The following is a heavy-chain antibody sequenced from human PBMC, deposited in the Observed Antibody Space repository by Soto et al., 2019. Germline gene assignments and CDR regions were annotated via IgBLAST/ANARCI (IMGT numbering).Heavy chain of an antibody. Sequence: PGESLKLSCKGSGYSFTSYWIGWVRQMPGKGPEWMGIIYPGDSDTRYSPSFQGQVTISADKSISTAYLQWSSLKASDTAMYYCARHVNYYDSSGYYFDYWGQGTLVTVSS. D-gene: IGHD3-22*01. CDR2: IYPGDSDT. CDR3: ARHVNYYDSSGYYFDY. CDR1: GYSFTSYW. J-gene: IGHJ4*02. V-gene: IGHV5-51*01.